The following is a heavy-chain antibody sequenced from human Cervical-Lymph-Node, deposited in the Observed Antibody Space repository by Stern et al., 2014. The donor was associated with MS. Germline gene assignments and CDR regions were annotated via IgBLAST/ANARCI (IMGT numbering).Heavy chain of an antibody. V-gene: IGHV1-18*01. CDR1: GYTFTSYG. J-gene: IGHJ4*02. Sequence: VQLVESGTEVKKTGASLIVSCKASGYTFTSYGISWVRQAPGKGLEWVGWISADSGTTRYAQNLRDRITLTRDTSTGTVYMELRTLRSEDTAVYYCARDKMHAFDYWGQGTQVSVSS. CDR2: ISADSGTT. CDR3: ARDKMHAFDY. D-gene: IGHD2-8*01.